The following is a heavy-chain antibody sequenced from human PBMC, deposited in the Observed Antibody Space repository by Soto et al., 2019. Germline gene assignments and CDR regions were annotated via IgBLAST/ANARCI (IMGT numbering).Heavy chain of an antibody. Sequence: PGESLKISCKGSGYSFTSYWISWVRQMPGKGLEWMGRIDPSDSYTNYSPSFQGHVTISADKSISTAYLQWSSLKASDTAMYYCARHEDTAMVTGVVFDYWGQGTLVTVSS. V-gene: IGHV5-10-1*01. J-gene: IGHJ4*02. CDR1: GYSFTSYW. CDR3: ARHEDTAMVTGVVFDY. CDR2: IDPSDSYT. D-gene: IGHD5-18*01.